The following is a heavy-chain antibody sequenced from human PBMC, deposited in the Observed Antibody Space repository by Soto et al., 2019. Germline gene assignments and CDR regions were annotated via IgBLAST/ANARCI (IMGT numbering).Heavy chain of an antibody. CDR3: ARVQVAATRLPDY. D-gene: IGHD2-15*01. J-gene: IGHJ4*02. CDR2: IYSGGST. Sequence: EVQLVESGGGLVQPGGSLRLSCAASGFTVSSNYMSWVRQAPGKGLEWVSVIYSGGSTYYADSVKGRFTMSRDNSKNTLYLQMNSLRAEDTAVYYCARVQVAATRLPDYWGQGTLITVSS. CDR1: GFTVSSNY. V-gene: IGHV3-66*01.